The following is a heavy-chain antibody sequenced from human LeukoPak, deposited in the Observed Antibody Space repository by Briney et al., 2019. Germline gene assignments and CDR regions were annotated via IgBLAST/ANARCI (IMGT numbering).Heavy chain of an antibody. J-gene: IGHJ5*02. V-gene: IGHV4-39*01. CDR2: IYHSGST. Sequence: RTSETLSLTCTVSGGSISSGSYYWSWIRQPPGKGLEWIGSIYHSGSTYYNPSLKSRVTISVDTSRNQFSLKLSSVTAADTAVYYCARHVRGSSSSPYNWFDPWGQGTLVTVSS. CDR3: ARHVRGSSSSPYNWFDP. CDR1: GGSISSGSYY. D-gene: IGHD6-6*01.